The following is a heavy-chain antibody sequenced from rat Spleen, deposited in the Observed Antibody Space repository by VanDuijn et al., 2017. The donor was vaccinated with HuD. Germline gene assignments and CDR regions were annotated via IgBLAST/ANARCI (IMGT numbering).Heavy chain of an antibody. Sequence: EVQLQESGPGLVKPSQSLSLTCSVTGYSIKSSYRWNWIRKFPGNKLEWMGYINSAGSTNYNPSLRSRISITRDTSKNQFFLRVNSGTSEDTATYYCDASYDGTYFYFNYWGQGVMVTVSS. J-gene: IGHJ2*01. V-gene: IGHV3-3*01. D-gene: IGHD1-12*02. CDR3: DASYDGTYFYFNY. CDR1: GYSIKSSYR. CDR2: INSAGST.